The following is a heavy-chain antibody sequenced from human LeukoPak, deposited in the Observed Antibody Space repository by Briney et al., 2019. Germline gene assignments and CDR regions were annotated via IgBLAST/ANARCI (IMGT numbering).Heavy chain of an antibody. V-gene: IGHV3-48*01. D-gene: IGHD1-14*01. CDR3: ARDSTPEPFDY. CDR2: ISSSSTTI. CDR1: GFTFISYS. J-gene: IGHJ4*02. Sequence: GGSLRLSCAASGFTFISYSMNWVRQAPGKGLEWVSYISSSSTTIYYADSVKGRFTISRDNARNSLYLQMNSLRAEDTAVYYCARDSTPEPFDYWGQGTLVTVSS.